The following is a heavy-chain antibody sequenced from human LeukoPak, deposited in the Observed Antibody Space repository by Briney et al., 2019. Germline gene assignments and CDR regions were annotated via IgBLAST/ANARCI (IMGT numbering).Heavy chain of an antibody. Sequence: GGSLRLFCAASGFTFSTYAMNWVRHAPGKGLEWVSCINGGGGSTYHADSVRGRFTLSRDNSKNTLYLQMSSPRAEDTAVYYCAKVSGYTSGWYVDFDCWGQGSLVTVCS. D-gene: IGHD6-19*01. CDR2: INGGGGST. CDR3: AKVSGYTSGWYVDFDC. J-gene: IGHJ4*02. V-gene: IGHV3-23*01. CDR1: GFTFSTYA.